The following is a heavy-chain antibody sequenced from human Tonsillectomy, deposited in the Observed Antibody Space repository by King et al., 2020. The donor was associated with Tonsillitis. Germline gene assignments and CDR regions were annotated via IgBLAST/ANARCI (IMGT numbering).Heavy chain of an antibody. CDR2: IYYSGST. CDR3: AGNRGQLVTVDY. Sequence: QLQESGPGLVKPSETLSLTCTVSGGSISSSSYYWGWIRQPPGKGLEWIGSIYYSGSTYYNPSLKSRVTISVDTSKNQFSLKLSSVTAADTAVYYCAGNRGQLVTVDYCGQRTLVTVSS. J-gene: IGHJ4*02. CDR1: GGSISSSSYY. V-gene: IGHV4-39*01. D-gene: IGHD6-13*01.